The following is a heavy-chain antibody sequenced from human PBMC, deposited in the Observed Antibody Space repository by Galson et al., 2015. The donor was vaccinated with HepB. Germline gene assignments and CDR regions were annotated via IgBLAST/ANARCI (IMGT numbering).Heavy chain of an antibody. CDR1: GYTFNGYY. CDR2: INSYSGGT. J-gene: IGHJ6*03. V-gene: IGHV1-2*06. D-gene: IGHD4-23*01. CDR3: ARGDYGGNPGDYYYMDV. Sequence: SVKVSCKASGYTFNGYYMHWVRQAPGQGLEWMGRINSYSGGTNYAQKFQGRVTMTRDTSIWTAYMELSRLTSDDTAVYYCARGDYGGNPGDYYYMDVWGEGTTVTVSS.